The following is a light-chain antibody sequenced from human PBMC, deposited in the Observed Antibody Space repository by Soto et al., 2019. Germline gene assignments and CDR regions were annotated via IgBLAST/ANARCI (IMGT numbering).Light chain of an antibody. CDR2: GVT. CDR3: SSYTTSSTYV. CDR1: SSDIGRYDY. J-gene: IGLJ1*01. V-gene: IGLV2-14*01. Sequence: VLTQPASVSGSPGQSITFSCTGTSSDIGRYDYVSWHQQHPGKAPKLIIHGVTHRPSGVSIRFAGSKSANTASLTISGLQAEDEAYYFCSSYTTSSTYVFVSGTKVTVL.